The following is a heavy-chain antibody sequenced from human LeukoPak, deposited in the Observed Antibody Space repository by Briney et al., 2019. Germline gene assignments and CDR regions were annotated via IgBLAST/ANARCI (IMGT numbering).Heavy chain of an antibody. CDR1: GGSITSTNW. CDR2: VSLNLLT. D-gene: IGHD2-8*01. V-gene: IGHV4-4*02. J-gene: IGHJ4*02. CDR3: SRENGAFSPFGY. Sequence: SETLSLTCGVSGGSITSTNWWSGVRRPPGKGLEWVGEVSLNLLTNFNPSLSSRVIMALDTSKNHLSLHLTSVTAADTAVYYCSRENGAFSPFGYWVQGTLVTVPS.